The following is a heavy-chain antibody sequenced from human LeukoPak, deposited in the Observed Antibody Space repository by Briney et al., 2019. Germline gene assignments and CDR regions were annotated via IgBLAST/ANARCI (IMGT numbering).Heavy chain of an antibody. CDR1: GGSISSYY. V-gene: IGHV4-59*01. CDR3: AREVRWLRFFDY. D-gene: IGHD5-12*01. Sequence: SETLSLTCTVSGGSISSYYWSWLRQPPGKGLEWVGYIYYTGTTNYNPSLKSRVTISLDTSKNQFSLKLSSVTAADTAVYYCAREVRWLRFFDYWGQGTLVTVSS. CDR2: IYYTGTT. J-gene: IGHJ4*02.